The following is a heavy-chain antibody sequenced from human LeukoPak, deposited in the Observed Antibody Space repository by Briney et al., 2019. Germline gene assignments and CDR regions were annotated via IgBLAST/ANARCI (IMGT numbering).Heavy chain of an antibody. J-gene: IGHJ6*03. V-gene: IGHV4-4*07. D-gene: IGHD3-10*01. CDR1: GGSISSYY. CDR2: FYTRGST. CDR3: ARSVGYYGSGTYSSYYYYYIDV. Sequence: SETLSLTCTVSGGSISSYYWSWIRQPAGRGLEWIGHFYTRGSTTYNSSLKSRVTISTDPSKNQFSLKLSSVTAADTAIYYCARSVGYYGSGTYSSYYYYYIDVWGKGTTVTISS.